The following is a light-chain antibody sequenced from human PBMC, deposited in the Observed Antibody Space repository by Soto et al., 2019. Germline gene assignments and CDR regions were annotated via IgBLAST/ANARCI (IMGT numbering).Light chain of an antibody. CDR1: SSDVGFCNY. V-gene: IGLV2-14*01. CDR2: EVT. Sequence: QSALTQPASVSGSPGQSIAISCTGSSSDVGFCNYVSWYQQHPGKVPKLIIYEVTNRPSGVSNRFSGSKSGNTASLTISGLQAEDEADYYCCSYTTSSTRVFGSGTKLTVL. CDR3: CSYTTSSTRV. J-gene: IGLJ1*01.